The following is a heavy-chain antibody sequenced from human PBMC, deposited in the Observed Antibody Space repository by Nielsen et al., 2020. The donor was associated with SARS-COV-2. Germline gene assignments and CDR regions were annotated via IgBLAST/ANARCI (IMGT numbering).Heavy chain of an antibody. CDR3: ARGPISMIVPVD. V-gene: IGHV4-34*01. D-gene: IGHD3-22*01. Sequence: SETLSLTCAVYGGAFSGYYLTWIRQPPGKGLEWIGEINDSESTNYNPSLKSRVAISRDTSKKQFYLKLSSVTAADTAVYYCARGPISMIVPVDWGQGTLVTVSS. CDR1: GGAFSGYY. J-gene: IGHJ4*02. CDR2: INDSEST.